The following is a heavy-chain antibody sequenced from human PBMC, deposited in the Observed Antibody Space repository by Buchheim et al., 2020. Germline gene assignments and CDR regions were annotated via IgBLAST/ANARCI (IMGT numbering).Heavy chain of an antibody. CDR1: GFTFSSYA. D-gene: IGHD1-14*01. V-gene: IGHV3-23*01. J-gene: IGHJ4*02. CDR3: AKNWMTGMAAYEY. CDR2: ISGDGRYI. Sequence: EVQLLESGGGLVQPGGSLRLSCAASGFTFSSYAMTWVRQAPGQGLEWVSAISGDGRYISYGDSVTGRFTVSRDNSRSTLYLQMNSLRDEDTAMYYCAKNWMTGMAAYEYWGLGSL.